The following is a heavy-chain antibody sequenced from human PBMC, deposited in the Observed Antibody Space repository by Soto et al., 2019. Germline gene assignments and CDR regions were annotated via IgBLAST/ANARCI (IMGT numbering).Heavy chain of an antibody. D-gene: IGHD1-1*01. CDR3: ESDETQLERRPSYGKDV. CDR2: IWHHGGNK. V-gene: IGHV3-33*01. Sequence: QMQLEESGGGVVQPGRSLRLSCVASGFTFSHYGMHWVRQAPGKGLEWVAVIWHHGGNKYYADSVKGRFTISRDNARNTLHLQMDSLRGEDTGVYYCESDETQLERRPSYGKDVWGRGTTVIVSS. J-gene: IGHJ6*02. CDR1: GFTFSHYG.